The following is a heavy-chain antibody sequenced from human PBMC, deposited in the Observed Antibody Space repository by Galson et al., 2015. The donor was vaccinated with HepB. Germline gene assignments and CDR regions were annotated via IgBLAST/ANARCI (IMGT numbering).Heavy chain of an antibody. CDR3: AKDPYLAA. CDR2: ISYDGSNK. J-gene: IGHJ4*02. CDR1: GFTFSSYG. V-gene: IGHV3-30*18. Sequence: SLRLSCAASGFTFSSYGMHWVRQAPGKGLEWVAVISYDGSNKYYADSVKGRFTISRDNSKNTLYLQMNSLRAEDTAVYYCAKDPYLAAWGQGTLVTVSS. D-gene: IGHD6-19*01.